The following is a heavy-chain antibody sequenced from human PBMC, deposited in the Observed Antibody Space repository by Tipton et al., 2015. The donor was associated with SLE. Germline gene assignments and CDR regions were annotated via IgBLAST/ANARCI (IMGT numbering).Heavy chain of an antibody. CDR3: ARESLGFSRYFDL. D-gene: IGHD6-13*01. V-gene: IGHV1-18*01. CDR2: ISAYNGNR. Sequence: QLVQSGAEVKKPGASVKVSCKASGYTFTTYGISWVRQAPGQGLEWMGWISAYNGNRNYAQKLQGRVTMSTDTSTRTAYMELRSLRSDDTAVYYCARESLGFSRYFDLWGRGTLVTVSS. CDR1: GYTFTTYG. J-gene: IGHJ2*01.